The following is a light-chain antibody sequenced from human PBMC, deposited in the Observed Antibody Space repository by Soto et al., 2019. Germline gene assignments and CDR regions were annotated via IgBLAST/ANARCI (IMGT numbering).Light chain of an antibody. V-gene: IGKV3-11*01. Sequence: EIMLTQSPATLSLSQGETATLSCRASQSVSGYIGWYQQKPGQAPRLLIYADSNRATGIPARFSGSGSGTDFTLTISSLEPEDFSVYYCQQRYNWPITFGQGRRLE. CDR1: QSVSGY. J-gene: IGKJ5*01. CDR3: QQRYNWPIT. CDR2: ADS.